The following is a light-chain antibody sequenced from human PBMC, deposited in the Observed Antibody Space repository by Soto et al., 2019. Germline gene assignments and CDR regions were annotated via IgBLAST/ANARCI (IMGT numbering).Light chain of an antibody. CDR1: QSVTSNY. V-gene: IGKV3-20*01. Sequence: ETVLTQSPGTLCLSRGERATLCCRAIQSVTSNYLAWYQQKPGQAPRLLIFGTSGRATGIPDRFSGSGSGTDFTLTISRLEPEDVAVYYCQLYGPSLTWPFGQGTKVDIK. J-gene: IGKJ1*01. CDR2: GTS. CDR3: QLYGPSLTWP.